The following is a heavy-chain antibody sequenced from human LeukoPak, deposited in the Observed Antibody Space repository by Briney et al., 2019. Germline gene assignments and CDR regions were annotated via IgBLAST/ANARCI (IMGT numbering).Heavy chain of an antibody. CDR1: GGTFSSYA. J-gene: IGHJ6*03. V-gene: IGHV1-69*06. CDR3: ATSEPAAAMYYYYMDV. D-gene: IGHD2-2*01. CDR2: IIPIFGTA. Sequence: SVKVSCKASGGTFSSYAISWVRQAPGQGLEWMGGIIPIFGTANYAQKFQGRVTITADKSTSTAYMELSSLRSEDTAVYYCATSEPAAAMYYYYMDVWGKGTTVTVSS.